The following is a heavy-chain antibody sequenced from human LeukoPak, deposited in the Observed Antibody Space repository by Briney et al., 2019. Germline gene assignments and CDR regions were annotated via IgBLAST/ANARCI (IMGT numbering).Heavy chain of an antibody. CDR1: GFTFSRFD. Sequence: PGGSLRLSCAASGFTFSRFDMHWVRQAPGQGLEWVALIRYDGNDTYYADSVKGRFTISRDNPNNTLYFQMNSLRPEDTAVYYCAKGAADTALDSWGQGTLVTVSS. CDR2: IRYDGNDT. V-gene: IGHV3-30*02. CDR3: AKGAADTALDS. D-gene: IGHD5-18*01. J-gene: IGHJ4*02.